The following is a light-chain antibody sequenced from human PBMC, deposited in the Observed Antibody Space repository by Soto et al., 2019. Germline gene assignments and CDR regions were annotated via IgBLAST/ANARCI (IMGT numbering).Light chain of an antibody. CDR3: SSYTSSSTYV. CDR1: SSDVGRYNY. Sequence: QSALTQPASVSGSPGQSITISCTGTSSDVGRYNYVSWYQQHPGKAPKLMIFEVSNRPSGVSNRFSGSKSGNTASLTISGLQAEDEADYYCSSYTSSSTYVFGTATKLTVL. J-gene: IGLJ1*01. V-gene: IGLV2-14*01. CDR2: EVS.